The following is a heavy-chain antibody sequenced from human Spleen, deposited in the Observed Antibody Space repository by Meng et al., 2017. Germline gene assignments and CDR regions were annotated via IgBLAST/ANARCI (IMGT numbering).Heavy chain of an antibody. J-gene: IGHJ5*02. CDR3: ARDAGDL. Sequence: QWPRQHMGARPLKRSLSRSLPRAVCGVSLCGDYWRWIRQPPGKGREWIGEINHRGKTTYNPSRKSPVTMSIDTSENQFSLKLSSVTAADTAVYYCARDAGDLWGQGTLVTVSS. CDR1: GVSLCGDY. CDR2: INHRGKT. V-gene: IGHV4-34*01.